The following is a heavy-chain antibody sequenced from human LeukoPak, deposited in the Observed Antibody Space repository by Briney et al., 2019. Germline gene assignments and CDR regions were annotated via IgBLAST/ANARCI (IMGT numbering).Heavy chain of an antibody. D-gene: IGHD3-10*01. CDR2: ISNDGSDK. V-gene: IGHV3-30*19. Sequence: GGSLRLSCAASRFPFRIYNMHWVRQAPGKGLECVAVISNDGSDKYYADSVRGRFTISRDNSQNTLYLQMNTLKTEDTVVYFCARDRGAFDYWGQGTLVTVSS. CDR3: ARDRGAFDY. J-gene: IGHJ4*02. CDR1: RFPFRIYN.